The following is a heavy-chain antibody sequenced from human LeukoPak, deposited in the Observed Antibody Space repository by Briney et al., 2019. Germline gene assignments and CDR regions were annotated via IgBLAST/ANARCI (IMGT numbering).Heavy chain of an antibody. CDR3: ARSEEANWFDP. Sequence: LRLSCAASGFTFSSYAMSWVRQAPGKGLEWIGYIYYSGSTYYNPSLKSRVTISVDTSKNQFSLKLSSVTAADTAVYYCARSEEANWFDPWGQGTLVTVSS. J-gene: IGHJ5*02. V-gene: IGHV4-30-4*08. D-gene: IGHD3-3*01. CDR1: GFTFSSYA. CDR2: IYYSGST.